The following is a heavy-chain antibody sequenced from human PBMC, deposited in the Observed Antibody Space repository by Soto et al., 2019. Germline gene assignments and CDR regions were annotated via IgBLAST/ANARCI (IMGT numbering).Heavy chain of an antibody. D-gene: IGHD3-10*01. CDR3: ARGSTMVRGAPSWFDP. CDR1: GGTFSRYT. Sequence: QVQLVQSGAEVKKPGSSVKVSCKASGGTFSRYTINWVRQAPGQGLEWMGRIIPIAAIANYTQKFQGSVTITVDKSSTTAYMEPSSLRSDDTAVYSCARGSTMVRGAPSWFDPWGQGTLVTVSS. J-gene: IGHJ5*02. CDR2: IIPIAAIA. V-gene: IGHV1-69*02.